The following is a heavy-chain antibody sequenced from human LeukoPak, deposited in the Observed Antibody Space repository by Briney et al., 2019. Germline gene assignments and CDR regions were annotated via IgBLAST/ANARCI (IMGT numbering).Heavy chain of an antibody. V-gene: IGHV2-5*02. D-gene: IGHD4-23*01. Sequence: SGPTLVNPTQTLTLTCTFSGSSLSSHGVGVGWIRQPPGKALEWLALIYWDDDKRYSPSLKSRLTITKDTSKNQVVLTMTNMDSVDTATYYCARRMAVAHFDIWGQGTMVTVSS. J-gene: IGHJ3*02. CDR2: IYWDDDK. CDR1: GSSLSSHGVG. CDR3: ARRMAVAHFDI.